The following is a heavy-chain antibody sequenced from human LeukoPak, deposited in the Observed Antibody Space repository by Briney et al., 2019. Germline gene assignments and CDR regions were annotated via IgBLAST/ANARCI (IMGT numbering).Heavy chain of an antibody. Sequence: GGSLRLSCAASEFTFTTMARTGFRQPPGKGLNGVSAISGRTGATYYADSEKGRFTISRDNSKSTLYLQMDSLRAEDTAVYYCAKCGNSGCHLIDYWGQGTLVTVSS. CDR2: ISGRTGAT. V-gene: IGHV3-23*01. D-gene: IGHD5-12*01. CDR1: EFTFTTMA. J-gene: IGHJ4*02. CDR3: AKCGNSGCHLIDY.